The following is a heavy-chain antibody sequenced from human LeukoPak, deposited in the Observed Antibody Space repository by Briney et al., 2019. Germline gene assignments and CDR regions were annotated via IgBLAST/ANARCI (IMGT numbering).Heavy chain of an antibody. CDR1: GYSITSGYY. V-gene: IGHV4-61*01. D-gene: IGHD6-13*01. CDR2: IYYSGST. J-gene: IGHJ4*02. CDR3: ARESWQYYFDY. Sequence: SETLSLTCSVSGYSITSGYYWGWIRQPPGKGLEWIGYIYYSGSTNYNPSLKSRVTISVDTSKNQFSLKLSSVTAADTAVYYCARESWQYYFDYWGQGTLVTVSS.